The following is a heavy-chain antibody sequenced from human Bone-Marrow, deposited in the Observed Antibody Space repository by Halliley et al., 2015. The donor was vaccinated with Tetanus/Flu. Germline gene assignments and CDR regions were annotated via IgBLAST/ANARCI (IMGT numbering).Heavy chain of an antibody. CDR3: ARGYSSSDFDGMDV. V-gene: IGHV4-31*02. CDR2: SYDNGDT. J-gene: IGHJ6*02. D-gene: IGHD6-19*01. Sequence: LEYFGYSYDNGDTYYNPSLKSRVSISLDTAKKQFALRLSSVTAADTAVYYCARGYSSSDFDGMDVWGRGTTVTVSS.